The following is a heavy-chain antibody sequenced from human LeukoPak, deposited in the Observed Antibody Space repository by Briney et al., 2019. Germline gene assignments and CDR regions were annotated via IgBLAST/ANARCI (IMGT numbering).Heavy chain of an antibody. CDR1: GFTVSSNY. D-gene: IGHD3-22*01. V-gene: IGHV3-53*01. CDR3: ARGGRGSAAVVAPRSFDI. Sequence: HPGGSLRLSCAASGFTVSSNYMSWVRQAPGKGLEWVSVIYSGGSTYYADSVKGRFTISRDISKNTLYLQMNSLRAEDSALYYCARGGRGSAAVVAPRSFDIWGQGTMVTVSS. J-gene: IGHJ3*02. CDR2: IYSGGST.